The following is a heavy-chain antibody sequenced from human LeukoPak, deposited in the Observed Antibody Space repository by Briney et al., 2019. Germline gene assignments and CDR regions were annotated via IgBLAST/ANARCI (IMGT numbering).Heavy chain of an antibody. CDR2: ISGSGGST. V-gene: IGHV3-23*01. CDR1: GFTFSSYA. D-gene: IGHD3-3*01. CDR3: AKPYDFWSGYYKNEYYFDY. Sequence: PGGSLRLSCAASGFTFSSYAMSWVRQAPGKGLEWVSAISGSGGSTYYADSVKGRFTISRDNSKNTLYLQMNSLRAEDTAVYYCAKPYDFWSGYYKNEYYFDYWGQGTLVTVSS. J-gene: IGHJ4*02.